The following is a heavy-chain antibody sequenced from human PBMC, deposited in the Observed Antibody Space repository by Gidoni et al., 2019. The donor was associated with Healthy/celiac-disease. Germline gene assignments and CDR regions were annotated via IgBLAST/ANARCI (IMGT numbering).Heavy chain of an antibody. V-gene: IGHV3-15*07. CDR1: SVSNAW. J-gene: IGHJ3*02. D-gene: IGHD6-13*01. Sequence: SVSNAWMNWVRQAPEKGLEWVGRIKSKTACGTTDYAEPVKDRFTISRYDSKSTLYLQMNSRKTEDTAVYYCTTLSSWYDAFDIWGQGTMVTVSS. CDR3: TTLSSWYDAFDI. CDR2: IKSKTACGTT.